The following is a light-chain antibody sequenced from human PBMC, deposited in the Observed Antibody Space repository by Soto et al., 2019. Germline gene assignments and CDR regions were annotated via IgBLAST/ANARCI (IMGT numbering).Light chain of an antibody. Sequence: SALTQPPSASGTPGQRVTISCSGSSSNIGSNYVYWYQQLPGTAPKLLIYRNNQRPSGVPDRFSGSKSGTSASLAISGLRSEDEADYYCAAWDDSLSGLYVFGTG. CDR1: SSNIGSNY. CDR3: AAWDDSLSGLYV. V-gene: IGLV1-47*01. CDR2: RNN. J-gene: IGLJ1*01.